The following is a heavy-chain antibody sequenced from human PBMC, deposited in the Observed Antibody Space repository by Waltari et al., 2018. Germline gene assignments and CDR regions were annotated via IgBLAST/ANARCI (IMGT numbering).Heavy chain of an antibody. D-gene: IGHD3-22*01. V-gene: IGHV4-4*07. Sequence: QVQLQESGPGLVKPSETLSLTCTVSGGSISSYYWSWIRQPAGKGLEWIGRIYTSGSTNYNPPLKSRVTMSVDTSKNQFSRKLSSVTAADTAVYYCARDNYYDSSGYYPWYFDLWGRGTLVTVSS. J-gene: IGHJ2*01. CDR2: IYTSGST. CDR3: ARDNYYDSSGYYPWYFDL. CDR1: GGSISSYY.